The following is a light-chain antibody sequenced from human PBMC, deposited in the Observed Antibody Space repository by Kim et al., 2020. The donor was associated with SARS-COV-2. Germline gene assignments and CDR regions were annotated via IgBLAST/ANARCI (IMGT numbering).Light chain of an antibody. CDR2: GVS. CDR3: QQYGRSKRT. CDR1: QSVSAGY. V-gene: IGKV3-20*01. Sequence: EIVLTQSPCTLSLSPGERATLACRASQSVSAGYLAWYQHRTGQAPRLLIYGVSSRATGIPDRFSGSGSGSGTDFTLTISRLEPEDFAEYYFQQYGRSKRTFGQGTKVDIK. J-gene: IGKJ1*01.